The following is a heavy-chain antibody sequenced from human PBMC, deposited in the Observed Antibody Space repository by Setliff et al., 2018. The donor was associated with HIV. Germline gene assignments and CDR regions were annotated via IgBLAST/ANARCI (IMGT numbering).Heavy chain of an antibody. J-gene: IGHJ6*02. CDR3: ARKFRPGHGVDV. CDR2: IYYSGSA. CDR1: GGSISSGDYF. Sequence: SETLSLTCTVSGGSISSGDYFLSWIRQAPGKGLEWIGCIYYSGSAYYDPSLQSRFTIFRDNAKSSMYLQMNSLRAEDTAIYYCARKFRPGHGVDVWGQGTTVTVSS. D-gene: IGHD3-10*01. V-gene: IGHV4-30-4*08.